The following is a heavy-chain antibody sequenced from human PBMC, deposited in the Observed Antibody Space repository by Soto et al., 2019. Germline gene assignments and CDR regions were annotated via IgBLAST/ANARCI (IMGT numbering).Heavy chain of an antibody. CDR3: ARGEGRLVGTWFDP. CDR2: INHSGST. D-gene: IGHD5-12*01. CDR1: GGSFSRYY. Sequence: SETLSLTCDVYGGSFSRYYWNWIRQPPGKGLEWLGEINHSGSTNYNPSLESRVTISLDTSRTQFSLKLTSVTAADTAVYYCARGEGRLVGTWFDPWGQGTLVTVSS. V-gene: IGHV4-34*01. J-gene: IGHJ5*02.